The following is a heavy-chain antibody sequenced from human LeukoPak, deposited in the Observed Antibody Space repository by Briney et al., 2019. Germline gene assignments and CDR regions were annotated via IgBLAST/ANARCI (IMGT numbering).Heavy chain of an antibody. CDR1: GYTFTNYT. D-gene: IGHD3-9*01. CDR3: ARTPVYYDILTGYYHYYYYGMDV. Sequence: ASVKVSCKASGYTFTNYTLNWVRQAPGQGLEWMGWINTNTGNPTYAQGFTGRFVFSLDTSVSTAYLQISSLKAEDTAVYYCARTPVYYDILTGYYHYYYYGMDVWGQGTTVTVSS. CDR2: INTNTGNP. J-gene: IGHJ6*02. V-gene: IGHV7-4-1*02.